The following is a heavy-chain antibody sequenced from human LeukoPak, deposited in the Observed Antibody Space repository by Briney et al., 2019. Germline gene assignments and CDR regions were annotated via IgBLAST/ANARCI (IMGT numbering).Heavy chain of an antibody. J-gene: IGHJ4*02. Sequence: GGSLRLSCAASGFTFSKYAMSWVRQAPGKGLEWVSTVNDRGTGTYYADSVKGRFTISRDQANNTLYLQMNTLRDEDTAVYYCARGPRYSFYWGQGTLVSVSS. D-gene: IGHD6-13*01. V-gene: IGHV3-23*01. CDR3: ARGPRYSFY. CDR1: GFTFSKYA. CDR2: VNDRGTGT.